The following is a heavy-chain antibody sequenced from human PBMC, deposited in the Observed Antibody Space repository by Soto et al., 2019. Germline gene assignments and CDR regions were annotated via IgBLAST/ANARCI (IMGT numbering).Heavy chain of an antibody. Sequence: SVKVSCKASGGTFSSYAISWVRQAPGQGLEWMGGIIPIFGTANYVQKFQGRVTITADESTSTAYMELSSLRSEDTAVYYCARSSIAARYYYYYYGMDVWGQGTTVTVYS. J-gene: IGHJ6*02. CDR1: GGTFSSYA. D-gene: IGHD6-6*01. CDR2: IIPIFGTA. V-gene: IGHV1-69*13. CDR3: ARSSIAARYYYYYYGMDV.